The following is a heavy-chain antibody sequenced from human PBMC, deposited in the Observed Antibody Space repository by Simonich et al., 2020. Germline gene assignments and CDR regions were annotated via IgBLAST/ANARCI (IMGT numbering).Heavy chain of an antibody. CDR2: INPNSGGT. CDR3: ARDWYYYDSSGYYSDAFDI. CDR1: GYTFTGYY. V-gene: IGHV1-2*06. J-gene: IGHJ3*02. Sequence: QVQLVQSGAEVKKPGASVKVSCKASGYTFTGYYMHWVRQAPGQGLEWMGRINPNSGGTNYAQKFQGRVTMTRDTSSSTAYMELSRLRSDDTAVYYCARDWYYYDSSGYYSDAFDIWGQGTMVTVSS. D-gene: IGHD3-22*01.